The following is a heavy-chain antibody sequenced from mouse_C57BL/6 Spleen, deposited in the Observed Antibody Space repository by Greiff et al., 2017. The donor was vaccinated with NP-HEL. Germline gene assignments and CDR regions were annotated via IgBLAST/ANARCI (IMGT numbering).Heavy chain of an antibody. CDR3: ADGNYEGFAY. Sequence: QVQLKESGPGLVQPSQSLSITCTVSGFSLTSYGVHWVRQPPGKGLEWLGVIWSGGSTDYNAAFISRLSISKDNSKSQVFFKMNSLQADDTAIYYCADGNYEGFAYWGQGTLVTVSA. CDR2: IWSGGST. J-gene: IGHJ3*01. V-gene: IGHV2-4*01. D-gene: IGHD2-1*01. CDR1: GFSLTSYG.